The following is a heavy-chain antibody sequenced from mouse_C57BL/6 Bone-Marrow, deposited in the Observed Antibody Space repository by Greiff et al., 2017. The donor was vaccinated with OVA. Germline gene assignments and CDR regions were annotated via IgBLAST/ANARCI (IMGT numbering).Heavy chain of an antibody. D-gene: IGHD1-1*01. CDR3: ARRGPITTVGSYAMDY. Sequence: QVQLQQSGAELARPGASVKLSCKASGYTFTSYGISWVKQRTGQGLEWIGEIYPRSGNTYYNEKFKGKATLTADKSSSTAYMELRSLTSEDSAVYFWARRGPITTVGSYAMDYWGQGTSVTVSS. CDR1: GYTFTSYG. CDR2: IYPRSGNT. V-gene: IGHV1-81*01. J-gene: IGHJ4*01.